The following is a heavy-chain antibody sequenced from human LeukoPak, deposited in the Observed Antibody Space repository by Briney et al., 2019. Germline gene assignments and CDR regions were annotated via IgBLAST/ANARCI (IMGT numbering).Heavy chain of an antibody. J-gene: IGHJ5*02. D-gene: IGHD2-15*01. V-gene: IGHV4-59*12. CDR3: AREPYCSGGSCSRFDP. Sequence: SETLSLTCTVSGGSISSYYWSWIRQPPGKGLEWIGYIYYSGSTNYNPSLKSRVSISVDTSKNQFSLKLSSVTAADTAVYYCAREPYCSGGSCSRFDPWGQGTLVTVSS. CDR1: GGSISSYY. CDR2: IYYSGST.